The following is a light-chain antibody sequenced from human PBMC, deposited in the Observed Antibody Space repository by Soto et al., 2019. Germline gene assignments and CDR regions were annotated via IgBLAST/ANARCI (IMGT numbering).Light chain of an antibody. CDR3: QQFSDWPPYT. J-gene: IGKJ2*01. CDR2: RAS. V-gene: IGKV3-15*01. Sequence: ETVMTQSPATLSVSPGERATLSCRASQNVFTNVAGYQQKPGQAPRLLIYRASTRATGVPARFSGSGSGTEVNLTISSLQSEDFALYFCQQFSDWPPYTFGQGTKLEIK. CDR1: QNVFTN.